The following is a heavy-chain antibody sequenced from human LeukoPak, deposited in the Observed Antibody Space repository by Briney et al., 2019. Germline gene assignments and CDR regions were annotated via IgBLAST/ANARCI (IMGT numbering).Heavy chain of an antibody. V-gene: IGHV4-34*01. Sequence: SETLSLTCAVYGGSFSGYYWSWIRQPPGKGLEWIGEINHSGSTNYNPSLKSRVTISVDTSKNQFSLKLSSVTAADTAVYYCARVPTVVYYYYGMDVWGQGTTVTVS. J-gene: IGHJ6*02. CDR1: GGSFSGYY. CDR3: ARVPTVVYYYYGMDV. CDR2: INHSGST. D-gene: IGHD4-17*01.